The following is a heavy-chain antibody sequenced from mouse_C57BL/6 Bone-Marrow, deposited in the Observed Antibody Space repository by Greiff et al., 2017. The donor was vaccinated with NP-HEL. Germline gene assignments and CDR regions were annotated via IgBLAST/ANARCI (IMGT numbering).Heavy chain of an antibody. D-gene: IGHD3-1*01. Sequence: QVQLQQPGAELVRPGSSVKLSCKASGYTFTSYWMHWVKQRPIQGLEWIGNIAPSDSETHYNQQFTDKATLTVDQSSSTAYMQLSSLPSEYSAVYYCARGIGFDYWGQGTTLTVSS. V-gene: IGHV1-52*01. J-gene: IGHJ2*01. CDR1: GYTFTSYW. CDR2: IAPSDSET. CDR3: ARGIGFDY.